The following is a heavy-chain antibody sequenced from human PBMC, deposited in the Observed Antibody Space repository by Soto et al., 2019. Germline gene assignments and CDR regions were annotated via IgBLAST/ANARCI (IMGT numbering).Heavy chain of an antibody. V-gene: IGHV4-30-2*01. CDR3: ARGGGVKYYFDY. J-gene: IGHJ4*02. CDR2: IHHSGSS. D-gene: IGHD3-16*01. CDR1: GGSINSCDYS. Sequence: SETLSLTCAVSGGSINSCDYSWSWIRQPPGKGLEWIGYIHHSGSSYYNLSLKSRVTISKDRSKNNFSLKLSSVTAADTAVYYCARGGGVKYYFDYWGQGTLVTVSS.